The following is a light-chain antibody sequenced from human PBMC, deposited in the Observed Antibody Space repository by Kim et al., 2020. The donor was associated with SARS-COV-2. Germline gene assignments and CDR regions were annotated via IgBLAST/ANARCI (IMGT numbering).Light chain of an antibody. Sequence: IVLTQSPATLSVSPGDRATLSCRVSQGIANGLAWYQQKPGQPPRVIIYDASTRATAVPDRFSGTGSGTQFTLTISNVQSEDFAVYYCQQYNNWPPVKSFGQGTNLEI. V-gene: IGKV3-15*01. CDR1: QGIANG. J-gene: IGKJ2*03. CDR3: QQYNNWPPVKS. CDR2: DAS.